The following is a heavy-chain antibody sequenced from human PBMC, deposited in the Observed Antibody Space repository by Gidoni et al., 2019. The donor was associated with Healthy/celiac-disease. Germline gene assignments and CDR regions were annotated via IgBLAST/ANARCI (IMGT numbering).Heavy chain of an antibody. CDR3: ARGRDRRFLEWSALGSNWFDP. CDR1: GGTFSSYA. J-gene: IGHJ5*02. D-gene: IGHD3-3*01. V-gene: IGHV1-69*19. Sequence: QVQLVQSGAEVKKPGSSVKVSCKASGGTFSSYAISWVRQAPGQGLEWMGGIIPIFGTANYAQKFQGRVTITADESTSTAYMELSSLRSEDTAVYYCARGRDRRFLEWSALGSNWFDPWGQGTLVTVSS. CDR2: IIPIFGTA.